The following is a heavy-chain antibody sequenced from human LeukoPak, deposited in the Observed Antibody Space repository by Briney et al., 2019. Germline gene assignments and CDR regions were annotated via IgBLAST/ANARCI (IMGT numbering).Heavy chain of an antibody. CDR3: AGGYCSGGSCYDAFDI. CDR1: GYSFTSHW. Sequence: GESLKISCKGSGYSFTSHWIGCVRQMPVKGLEWMGIIYPGDSDTRYSPSFQGQVTISADKSISTAYLQWSSLKASDTAMYYCAGGYCSGGSCYDAFDIWGQGTMVTVSS. D-gene: IGHD2-15*01. CDR2: IYPGDSDT. V-gene: IGHV5-51*01. J-gene: IGHJ3*02.